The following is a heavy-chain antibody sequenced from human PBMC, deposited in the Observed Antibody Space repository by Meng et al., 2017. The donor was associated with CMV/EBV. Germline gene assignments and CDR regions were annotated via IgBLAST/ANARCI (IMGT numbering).Heavy chain of an antibody. CDR3: ALLAGGSGSYFSFDY. CDR2: IIPIFGTA. CDR1: GGTFSSYA. Sequence: QVQLVQSGAEVKKPXSSVKVXCTASGGTFSSYAISWVRQAPGQGLEWMGGIIPIFGTANYAQKFQGRVTITADESTSTAYMELSSLRSEDTAVYYCALLAGGSGSYFSFDYGGQGTLVTVSS. D-gene: IGHD3-10*01. V-gene: IGHV1-69*12. J-gene: IGHJ4*02.